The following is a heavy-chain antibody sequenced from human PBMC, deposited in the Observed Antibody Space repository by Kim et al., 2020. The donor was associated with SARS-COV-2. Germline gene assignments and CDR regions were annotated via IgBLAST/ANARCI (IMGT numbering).Heavy chain of an antibody. CDR1: GFTFSTYW. CDR2: VGPYGSLK. V-gene: IGHV3-74*03. D-gene: IGHD4-4*01. Sequence: GGSLRLSCAASGFTFSTYWMHWVRQAPGKGLVWVSRVGPYGSLKTYADSVKGRFTISRDNPKNTLYLQMNSLSVEDTAVYYCATSKPVRFGILKFYPWGRGTLVTLFS. J-gene: IGHJ5*02. CDR3: ATSKPVRFGILKFYP.